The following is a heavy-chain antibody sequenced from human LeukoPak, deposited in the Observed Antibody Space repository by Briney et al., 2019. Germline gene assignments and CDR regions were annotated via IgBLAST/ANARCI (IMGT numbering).Heavy chain of an antibody. D-gene: IGHD6-19*01. V-gene: IGHV3-23*01. CDR1: GFTFSSFA. Sequence: QPGGSVRLSCAASGFTFSSFAVTWVRQAPGKGLEWVSTITGQGDSTYYADSVKGRFTISRDNSKNTLYLKMNSLRAEDTAVYYCAKEAGGWPNHALDYWGQGTQVTVSS. CDR2: ITGQGDST. CDR3: AKEAGGWPNHALDY. J-gene: IGHJ4*02.